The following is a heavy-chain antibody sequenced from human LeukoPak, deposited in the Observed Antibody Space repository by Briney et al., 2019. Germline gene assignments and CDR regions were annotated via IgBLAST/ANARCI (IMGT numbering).Heavy chain of an antibody. D-gene: IGHD3-9*01. CDR1: GFAFSSYG. J-gene: IGHJ6*02. V-gene: IGHV3-33*06. Sequence: GGSLRLSCAASGFAFSSYGMHWVRQAPGKGLEWVAIIWYDGTTKYYADSVKGRFTISRDNSENTLYLQMNSLRAEDTAVYYCAKGRYYDILTGYDGMDVWGQGTTVTVSS. CDR3: AKGRYYDILTGYDGMDV. CDR2: IWYDGTTK.